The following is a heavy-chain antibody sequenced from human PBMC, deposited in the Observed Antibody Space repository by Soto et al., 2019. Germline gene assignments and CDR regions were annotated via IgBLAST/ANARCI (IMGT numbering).Heavy chain of an antibody. J-gene: IGHJ4*02. D-gene: IGHD6-19*01. CDR2: IDPHSNT. CDR3: ARRTYTSGWRHYFDY. CDR1: GYSFSSYW. Sequence: EVQLVQSGAEGKKPGESLKISCQGSGYSFSSYWIGWVRQMPGKGLEWMAFIDPHSNTRYSPSFEGQITISADKSISTAYLQWSSLKASDTAIYYCARRTYTSGWRHYFDYWGQGTLVTVSS. V-gene: IGHV5-51*01.